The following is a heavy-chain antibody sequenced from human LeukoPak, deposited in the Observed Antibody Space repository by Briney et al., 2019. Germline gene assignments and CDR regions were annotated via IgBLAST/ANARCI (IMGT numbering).Heavy chain of an antibody. CDR1: GFTFSSYW. J-gene: IGHJ6*02. Sequence: GGSLRPSCAASGFTFSSYWTSWVRQAPGKGLEWVSYISSSGSTIYYADSVKGRFTISRDNAKNSLYLQMNSLRAEDTAVYYCARDLLSWGMDVWGQGTTVTVSS. V-gene: IGHV3-48*04. D-gene: IGHD2-15*01. CDR2: ISSSGSTI. CDR3: ARDLLSWGMDV.